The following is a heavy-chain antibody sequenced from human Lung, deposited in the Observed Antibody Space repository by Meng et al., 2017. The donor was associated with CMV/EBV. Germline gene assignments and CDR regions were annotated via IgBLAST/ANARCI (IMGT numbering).Heavy chain of an antibody. J-gene: IGHJ4*02. CDR3: AKDLTYYYNSGGHYSRPPFDS. CDR2: IPYDGSNK. D-gene: IGHD3-22*01. V-gene: IGHV3-30*18. Sequence: VALIPYDGSNKYYADSVRGRFTISRDNSKDTLYLQMNSLRPEDTAMFYCAKDLTYYYNSGGHYSRPPFDSWGQGTLVTVSS.